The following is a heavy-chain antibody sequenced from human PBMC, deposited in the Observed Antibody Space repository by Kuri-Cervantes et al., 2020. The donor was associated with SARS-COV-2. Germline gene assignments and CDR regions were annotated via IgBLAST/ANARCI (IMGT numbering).Heavy chain of an antibody. Sequence: GSLRLSCAVYGGSFSGYYWSWIRQPPGKGLEWIGEINHSGSTNYNPSLKSRVTISVDTSKNQFSLKLSSVTAADTAVYYCARGLGMFDYWGQGTLVTVSS. CDR3: ARGLGMFDY. J-gene: IGHJ4*02. CDR2: INHSGST. D-gene: IGHD7-27*01. V-gene: IGHV4-34*01. CDR1: GGSFSGYY.